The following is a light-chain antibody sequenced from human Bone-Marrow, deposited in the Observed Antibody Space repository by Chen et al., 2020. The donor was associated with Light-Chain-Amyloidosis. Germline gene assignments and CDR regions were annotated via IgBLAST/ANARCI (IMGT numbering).Light chain of an antibody. CDR1: SSDVGGDNH. Sequence: QSALPQPASVSGSPGQSITISCTGTSSDVGGDNHVSWYQQHPDKAPKLMIYEVTKRPSWVPDRCSGSKSDNTASLTISGLQTEDEADYFCSSYTITNTLVFGSGTRVTVL. J-gene: IGLJ1*01. CDR2: EVT. CDR3: SSYTITNTLV. V-gene: IGLV2-14*01.